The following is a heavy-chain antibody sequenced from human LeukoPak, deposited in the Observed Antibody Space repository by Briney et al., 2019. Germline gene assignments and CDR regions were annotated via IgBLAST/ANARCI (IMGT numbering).Heavy chain of an antibody. V-gene: IGHV3-21*01. CDR2: VSSSSSYI. CDR3: ATDKYGGPVH. CDR1: GFTFSSYS. Sequence: GGSLRLSCAASGFTFSSYSMNWVRQAPGKGLEWVSSVSSSSSYIYYADSVKGRFTISRDNAKNSLYLQMNSLKDEDTAVYYCATDKYGGPVHWGQGTLVTVSS. D-gene: IGHD5-12*01. J-gene: IGHJ4*02.